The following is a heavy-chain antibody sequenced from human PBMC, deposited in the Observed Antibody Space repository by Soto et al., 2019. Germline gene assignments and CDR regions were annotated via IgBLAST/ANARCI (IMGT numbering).Heavy chain of an antibody. Sequence: QVQLLRSGPEVKKPGASVKLSCRASGYTFRNYGINWVRQAPGQGLEWMGWISAYNGDTNYEQNFQGRVTLATDTPTSTAYLELRSLKSDDTAMYYCARDGWQFVPNSENFDIWGQGTTVTVSS. V-gene: IGHV1-18*01. CDR3: ARDGWQFVPNSENFDI. D-gene: IGHD6-6*01. CDR2: ISAYNGDT. CDR1: GYTFRNYG. J-gene: IGHJ3*02.